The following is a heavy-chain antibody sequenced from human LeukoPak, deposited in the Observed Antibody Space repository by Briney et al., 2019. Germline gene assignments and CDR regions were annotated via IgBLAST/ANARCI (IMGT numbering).Heavy chain of an antibody. CDR1: GYTFTSYY. D-gene: IGHD6-19*01. Sequence: ASVKVSCKASGYTFTSYYIHWVRQAPGQGLEWMGIINPSDGGATYAQKFQGRVTMTRDTSTSTVYMELSSLRSEDTAVYYCARRIAVANTFDYWGQGTLVTVSS. CDR3: ARRIAVANTFDY. CDR2: INPSDGGA. J-gene: IGHJ4*02. V-gene: IGHV1-46*01.